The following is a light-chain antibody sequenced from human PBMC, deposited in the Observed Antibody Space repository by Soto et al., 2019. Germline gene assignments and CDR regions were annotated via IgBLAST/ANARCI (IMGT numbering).Light chain of an antibody. V-gene: IGKV3-15*01. CDR1: QSVSSN. CDR2: GAS. Sequence: EIVMTQSPATLSVSPGERATLSCRASQSVSSNLAWYQQKPGQAPRLLIYGASTRATGIPARFSGSGSGTEFTLPISSLQSEDFAVYYCQQYNNWVTFGPGTKVDIK. CDR3: QQYNNWVT. J-gene: IGKJ3*01.